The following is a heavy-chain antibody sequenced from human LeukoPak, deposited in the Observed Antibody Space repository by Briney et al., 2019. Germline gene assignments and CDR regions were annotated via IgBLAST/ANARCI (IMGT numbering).Heavy chain of an antibody. CDR3: ATSTAGLDY. CDR1: GFTFSSYW. D-gene: IGHD1-1*01. V-gene: IGHV3-7*01. Sequence: PGGSLRLSCAASGFTFSSYWMSWVRQAPGKGLEWVANINQDGSDKYYVDSVKGRFTISRDNAKSSLYLQMNSLRAEDTAVYHCATSTAGLDYWGQGTLVTVSS. CDR2: INQDGSDK. J-gene: IGHJ4*02.